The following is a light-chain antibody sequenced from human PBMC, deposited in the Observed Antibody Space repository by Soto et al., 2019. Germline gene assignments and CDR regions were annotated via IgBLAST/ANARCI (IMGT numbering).Light chain of an antibody. CDR2: EVS. Sequence: QSALTQPASVSGSPGQSITISCTGTSSDVGGYNYVSWYQQHPGKAPKLMIYEVSNRPSGVSNRFSGSKSGNTASLTVSGLQAEDEADYYCSSYTTTNTYVFGTGTKLPS. CDR1: SSDVGGYNY. CDR3: SSYTTTNTYV. V-gene: IGLV2-14*01. J-gene: IGLJ1*01.